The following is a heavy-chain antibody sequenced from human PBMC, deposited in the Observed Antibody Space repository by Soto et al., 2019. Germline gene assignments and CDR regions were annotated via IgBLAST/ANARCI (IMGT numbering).Heavy chain of an antibody. J-gene: IGHJ4*02. Sequence: SETLSLTCAVYGGSFSGYYWNWIRQPPGKGLEWIGEIIHTGSTNYNPSLKSRVTISVDTSKNQFSLKLSSVTAADKAVYYCARAPGRTKPIEFWGRGTLVTVSS. D-gene: IGHD6-6*01. CDR3: ARAPGRTKPIEF. CDR2: IIHTGST. CDR1: GGSFSGYY. V-gene: IGHV4-34*12.